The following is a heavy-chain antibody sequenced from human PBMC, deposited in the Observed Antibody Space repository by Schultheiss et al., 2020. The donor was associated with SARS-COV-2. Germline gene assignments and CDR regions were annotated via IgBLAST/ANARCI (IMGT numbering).Heavy chain of an antibody. CDR3: ARGGYDFWSGYYTGPFDP. D-gene: IGHD3-3*01. CDR1: GFTVSSNY. Sequence: GGSLRLSCAASGFTVSSNYMSWVRQAPGKGLEWVSAISGSGGSTYYADSVKGRFTISRDNSKNTLYLQMNSLRAEDTAVYYCARGGYDFWSGYYTGPFDPWGQGTLVTVSS. CDR2: ISGSGGST. V-gene: IGHV3-23*01. J-gene: IGHJ5*02.